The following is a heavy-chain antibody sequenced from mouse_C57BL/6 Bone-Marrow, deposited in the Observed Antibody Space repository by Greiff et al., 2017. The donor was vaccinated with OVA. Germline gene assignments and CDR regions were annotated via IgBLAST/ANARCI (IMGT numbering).Heavy chain of an antibody. CDR3: ARLLPDYYARDY. CDR2: ILPGSGST. D-gene: IGHD1-1*01. CDR1: GYTFTGYW. J-gene: IGHJ4*01. Sequence: QVQLQQSGAELMKPGASVKLSCKATGYTFTGYWIEWVKQRPGHGLEWIGEILPGSGSTNYNEKFKGKATLTADTSSNTAYMQLSSLTTEDSAIYYCARLLPDYYARDYWGQGTSVTVSS. V-gene: IGHV1-9*01.